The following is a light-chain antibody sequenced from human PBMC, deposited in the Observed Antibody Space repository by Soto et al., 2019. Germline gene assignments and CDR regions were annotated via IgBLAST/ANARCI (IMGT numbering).Light chain of an antibody. V-gene: IGKV1-33*01. CDR2: DAS. CDR3: KQYYNLPIT. CDR1: QDISNH. J-gene: IGKJ5*01. Sequence: DIQMTQSPSSLSASVGDRVTITCQASQDISNHLNWYQQKPGKAPKLLIYDASNLETGVPSRFSGSGSGTDFTVTIRSLQPEDFATYSCKQYYNLPITFGQGTRLEIK.